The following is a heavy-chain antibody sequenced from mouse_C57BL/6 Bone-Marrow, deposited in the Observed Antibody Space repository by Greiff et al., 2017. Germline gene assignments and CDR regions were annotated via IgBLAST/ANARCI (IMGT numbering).Heavy chain of an antibody. J-gene: IGHJ2*01. Sequence: VQLQQPGAELVKPGASVKLSCKASGYTFTSYWMHWVKQRPGRGLEWIGRIDPNSGGTKYNEKFKSKATLTVDKPSSTAYMQLSSLTSEDSAVYCGARDYYYGSSGGYWGQGTTLTVSS. D-gene: IGHD1-1*01. CDR1: GYTFTSYW. CDR3: ARDYYYGSSGGY. V-gene: IGHV1-72*01. CDR2: IDPNSGGT.